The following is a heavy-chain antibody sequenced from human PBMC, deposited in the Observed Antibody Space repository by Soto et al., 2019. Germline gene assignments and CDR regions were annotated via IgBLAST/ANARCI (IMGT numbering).Heavy chain of an antibody. CDR3: ARDPVNDFWSGYYSPDYGMDV. Sequence: PGGSLRLSCAASGFTFSDYYMSWIRQAPGTGLEWVSYISSSGSTIYYADSVKGRFTISRDNAKNSLYLQMNSLRAEDTAVYYCARDPVNDFWSGYYSPDYGMDVWGQGTTVTVSS. CDR2: ISSSGSTI. V-gene: IGHV3-11*01. D-gene: IGHD3-3*01. CDR1: GFTFSDYY. J-gene: IGHJ6*02.